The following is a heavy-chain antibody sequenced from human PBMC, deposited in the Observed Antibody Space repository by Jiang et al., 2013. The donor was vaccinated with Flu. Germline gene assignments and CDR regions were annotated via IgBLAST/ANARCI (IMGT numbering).Heavy chain of an antibody. J-gene: IGHJ4*02. Sequence: VESGGRLVQPGGSLRLSCAASEFSFDTYSFHWVRQAPGKGLEWVSYISSSTSSIYYADSVKGRFTISRDNAKNSLYLQMNSLRAEDTAVYYCARARIAVPGVFDLWGQGTLVTVSS. D-gene: IGHD6-19*01. CDR2: ISSSTSSI. CDR3: ARARIAVPGVFDL. CDR1: EFSFDTYS. V-gene: IGHV3-48*01.